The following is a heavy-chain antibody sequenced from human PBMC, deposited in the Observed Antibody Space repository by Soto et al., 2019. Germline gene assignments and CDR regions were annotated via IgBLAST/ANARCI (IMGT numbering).Heavy chain of an antibody. CDR1: GYTFTTSG. CDR2: ISTDNGNT. D-gene: IGHD3-10*01. J-gene: IGHJ6*02. Sequence: GASVKVSCKSSGYTFTTSGISWVRQAPGQGLEWMGWISTDNGNTNYAQHLQGRVSMTTDTSASTAYMELSSLRSEDTAVYYCARAPISDYGSGSYYGVGPGAHKAYYYYYGMDVWGQGTTVTVSS. CDR3: ARAPISDYGSGSYYGVGPGAHKAYYYYYGMDV. V-gene: IGHV1-18*01.